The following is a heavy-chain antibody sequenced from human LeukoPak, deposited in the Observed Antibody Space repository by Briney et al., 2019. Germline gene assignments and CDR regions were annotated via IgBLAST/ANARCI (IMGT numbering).Heavy chain of an antibody. CDR1: GDSVSSNSAA. D-gene: IGHD2-2*02. CDR2: TYYRSKWYN. J-gene: IGHJ4*02. CDR3: ARRYVPGDNNCSSTSCYIDY. Sequence: SQTLSLTCAISGDSVSSNSAAWNWIRQSPSRGLEWLGRTYYRSKWYNDYAVSVKSRITINPDTSKNQFSLQLNSVTPEDTAVYYCARRYVPGDNNCSSTSCYIDYWGQGTLVTVSS. V-gene: IGHV6-1*01.